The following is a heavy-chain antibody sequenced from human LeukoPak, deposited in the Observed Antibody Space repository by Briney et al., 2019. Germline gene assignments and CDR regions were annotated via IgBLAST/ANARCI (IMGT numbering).Heavy chain of an antibody. CDR1: GFTFSSYW. Sequence: GGSLRLSCAASGFTFSSYWMHWVRQAPGKGLVWVSCISSDGSVANYADSVKGRFTISRDNAKNSLYLQMNSLRAEDTAVYYCARDGLPYCSSTSCYGYGMDVWGQGTTVTVSS. D-gene: IGHD2-2*01. CDR2: ISSDGSVA. V-gene: IGHV3-74*01. J-gene: IGHJ6*02. CDR3: ARDGLPYCSSTSCYGYGMDV.